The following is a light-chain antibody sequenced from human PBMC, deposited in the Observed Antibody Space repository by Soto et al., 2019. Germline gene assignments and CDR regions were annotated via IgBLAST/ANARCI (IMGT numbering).Light chain of an antibody. CDR2: EVS. Sequence: QSALTQPPSASGSPGQSVTISCTGTSSDVGGYNYVSWYQQHPGKAPKLMIYEVSKRPSGVPDRFSGSKSGNTASLTVSGLQAEDEADYYCSSNAGSNNLVFGAGTKLTFL. CDR3: SSNAGSNNLV. CDR1: SSDVGGYNY. V-gene: IGLV2-8*01. J-gene: IGLJ2*01.